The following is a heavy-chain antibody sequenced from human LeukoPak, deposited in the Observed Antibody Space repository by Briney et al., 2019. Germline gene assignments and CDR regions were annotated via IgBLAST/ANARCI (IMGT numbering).Heavy chain of an antibody. V-gene: IGHV1-18*01. Sequence: GVSVKVSCKASGYTFTNYGISWVRQAPGQGLEWMGRISAYNGNTNYAQKLQGRVTMTTDASTNTAYMELRSLGSDDTAVYYCARDVAFYGSSWHNWFDPWGQGTLVTVSS. J-gene: IGHJ5*02. CDR1: GYTFTNYG. CDR3: ARDVAFYGSSWHNWFDP. D-gene: IGHD6-13*01. CDR2: ISAYNGNT.